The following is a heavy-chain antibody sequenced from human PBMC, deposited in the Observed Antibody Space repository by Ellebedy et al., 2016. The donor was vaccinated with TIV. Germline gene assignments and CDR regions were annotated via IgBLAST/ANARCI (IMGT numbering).Heavy chain of an antibody. D-gene: IGHD5-18*01. Sequence: MPGGSLRLSCTVSGGSISSYYWTWFRQPPGKGLEWIGNIYYSGSTNYNPSLKSRVTISVDTSKNQFSLKLSSVTAADTAVFYCASGFSYGLLDYWGQGTLVAVSS. CDR1: GGSISSYY. V-gene: IGHV4-59*01. J-gene: IGHJ4*02. CDR3: ASGFSYGLLDY. CDR2: IYYSGST.